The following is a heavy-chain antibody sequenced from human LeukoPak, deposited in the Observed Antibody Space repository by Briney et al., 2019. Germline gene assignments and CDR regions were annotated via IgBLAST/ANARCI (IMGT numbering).Heavy chain of an antibody. CDR3: ARDAPIVVVVAATRGAPDY. CDR2: ISYDGSNK. J-gene: IGHJ4*02. CDR1: GFTFSSYA. D-gene: IGHD2-15*01. Sequence: GGSLRLSCAASGFTFSSYAMHWVRQAPGKGLGWVAVISYDGSNKYYADSVKGRFTVSRDNSKNTLYLQINSLRAEDTAVYYCARDAPIVVVVAATRGAPDYWGQGTLVTVSS. V-gene: IGHV3-30*04.